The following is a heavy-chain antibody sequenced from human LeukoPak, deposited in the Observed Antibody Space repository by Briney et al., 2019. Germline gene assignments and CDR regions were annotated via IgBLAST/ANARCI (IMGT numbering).Heavy chain of an antibody. V-gene: IGHV1-2*02. Sequence: GASVKVSRKTSGYTFTDYFVHWVRQAPGQGLEWVGWINPNSGGTEYAQKFLGRVTMTRDTSISTAYMELSRLRSDDTAVYFCAREYYYDSSGYSVDYYYYGMDVWGQGTTVTVSS. D-gene: IGHD3-22*01. J-gene: IGHJ6*02. CDR2: INPNSGGT. CDR1: GYTFTDYF. CDR3: AREYYYDSSGYSVDYYYYGMDV.